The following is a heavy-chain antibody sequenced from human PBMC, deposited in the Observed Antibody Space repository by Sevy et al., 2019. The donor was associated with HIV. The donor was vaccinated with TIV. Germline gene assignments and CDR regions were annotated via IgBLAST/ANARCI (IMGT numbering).Heavy chain of an antibody. CDR3: AGEGGIAAANRQYGMDV. CDR1: GGSISNYY. Sequence: SETLSLTCTVSGGSISNYYWTWIRQPPGKGLEWIGYIYSSGSTNYNPSLKSRVTISADSSKNQFSLKLSSVTAADTAVYYCAGEGGIAAANRQYGMDVWGQGTTVTVSS. V-gene: IGHV4-59*01. J-gene: IGHJ6*02. CDR2: IYSSGST. D-gene: IGHD6-13*01.